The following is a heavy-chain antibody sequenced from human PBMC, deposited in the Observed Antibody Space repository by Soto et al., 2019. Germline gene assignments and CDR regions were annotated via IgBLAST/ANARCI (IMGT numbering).Heavy chain of an antibody. D-gene: IGHD6-13*01. CDR3: AKPPGIAAAGTPPAEYFQH. CDR2: ISGSGGST. Sequence: GGSLRLSCAASGFTFSSYAMSWVRQAPGKGLEWVSAISGSGGSTYYADSVKGRFTIPRDNSKNTLYLQMNSLRAEDTAVYYCAKPPGIAAAGTPPAEYFQHWGQGTLVTVSS. J-gene: IGHJ1*01. V-gene: IGHV3-23*01. CDR1: GFTFSSYA.